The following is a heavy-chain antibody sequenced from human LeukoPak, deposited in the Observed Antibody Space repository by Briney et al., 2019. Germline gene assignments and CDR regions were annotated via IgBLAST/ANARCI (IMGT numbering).Heavy chain of an antibody. CDR3: ARAAYDFWSGPLNSDY. V-gene: IGHV3-7*01. Sequence: GGSLRLSCAASGFTFSSYWMSWVRQAPGKGLEWVANIKQDGSEKYYVDSVKGRFTISRDNAKNSLYLQMNSLRAEDTAVYYCARAAYDFWSGPLNSDYWGQGTLVTVSS. CDR1: GFTFSSYW. CDR2: IKQDGSEK. J-gene: IGHJ4*02. D-gene: IGHD3-3*01.